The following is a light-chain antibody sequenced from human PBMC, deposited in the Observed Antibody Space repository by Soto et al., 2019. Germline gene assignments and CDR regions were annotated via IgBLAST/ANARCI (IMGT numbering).Light chain of an antibody. CDR2: LNSDGSH. V-gene: IGLV4-69*01. CDR3: QTWGTGTWV. Sequence: QPVLTQSPSASASLGASVKLTCTLSSGHRTYAIAWHQQQPERGPRYLMKLNSDGSHTKGDGIPDRFSGSSSGAERYLTISSLQSEDEADYYCQTWGTGTWVFGGGTKVTVL. CDR1: SGHRTYA. J-gene: IGLJ3*02.